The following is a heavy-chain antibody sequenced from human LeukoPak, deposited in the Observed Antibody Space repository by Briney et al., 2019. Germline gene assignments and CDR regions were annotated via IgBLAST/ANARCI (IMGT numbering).Heavy chain of an antibody. V-gene: IGHV1-2*06. Sequence: ASVKVSCKASGDTFSGYYMHWIRQAPGQGLEWMGLITPSSGDTIYAQKFQGRLTMTRDTSVSTAYMELSRLRSDDTAVYYCARAAYCGGDCYYYFEYWGQGTLVTVSS. D-gene: IGHD2-21*02. CDR2: ITPSSGDT. CDR1: GDTFSGYY. CDR3: ARAAYCGGDCYYYFEY. J-gene: IGHJ4*02.